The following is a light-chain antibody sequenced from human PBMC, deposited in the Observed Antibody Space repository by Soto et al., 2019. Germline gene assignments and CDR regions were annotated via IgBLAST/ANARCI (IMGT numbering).Light chain of an antibody. J-gene: IGKJ2*01. CDR1: QSVSSSY. CDR2: GAS. Sequence: EIVLTQSPGTLSLSPGERATLSCRASQSVSSSYLAWYQQKPGQAPRLLIYGASSRATGIPDRFSGSGSGKDFTLTISRLEPEDFAVYYCQQYGSSLMYTFGQGTKIEIK. V-gene: IGKV3-20*01. CDR3: QQYGSSLMYT.